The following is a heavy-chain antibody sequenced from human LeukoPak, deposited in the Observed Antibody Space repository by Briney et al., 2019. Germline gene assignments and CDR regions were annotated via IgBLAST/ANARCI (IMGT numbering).Heavy chain of an antibody. Sequence: ASVKVSCKASGYTFTGYYMHWVRQAPGQGLEWMGIINPSGGSTSYAQKFQGRLTMTRDMSTSTVYMELSSLRSEDTAVYYCARSVVGATTPFYFDYWGQGTLVTVSS. CDR3: ARSVVGATTPFYFDY. CDR1: GYTFTGYY. CDR2: INPSGGST. D-gene: IGHD1-26*01. J-gene: IGHJ4*02. V-gene: IGHV1-46*01.